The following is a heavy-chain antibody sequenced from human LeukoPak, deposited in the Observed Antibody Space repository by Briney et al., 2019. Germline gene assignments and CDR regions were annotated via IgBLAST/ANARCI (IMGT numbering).Heavy chain of an antibody. Sequence: GGSLRLSCAVSGFTFSSYGMHWVRQAPGKGLEWVAVIWYDGSKKYYADSVKGRFTISRDNSKNTLDLQMNSLRAEDTAVYYCARETPSADAAFDYWGQGTL. J-gene: IGHJ4*02. V-gene: IGHV3-33*01. CDR2: IWYDGSKK. CDR1: GFTFSSYG. CDR3: ARETPSADAAFDY. D-gene: IGHD2-15*01.